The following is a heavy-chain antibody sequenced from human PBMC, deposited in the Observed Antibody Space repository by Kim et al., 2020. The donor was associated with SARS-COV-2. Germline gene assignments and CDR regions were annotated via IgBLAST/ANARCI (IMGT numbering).Heavy chain of an antibody. V-gene: IGHV3-30*02. Sequence: GSNRYYADYVKGRFTISRDNSKNTLYLQMNSLRAEDTAVYYCAKGDYFDYWGQGTLVTVSS. CDR2: GSNR. CDR3: AKGDYFDY. J-gene: IGHJ4*02.